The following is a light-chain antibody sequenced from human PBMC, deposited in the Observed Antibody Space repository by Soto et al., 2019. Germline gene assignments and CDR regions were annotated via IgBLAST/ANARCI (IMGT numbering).Light chain of an antibody. V-gene: IGLV4-69*01. J-gene: IGLJ7*01. CDR2: LNSDGSH. CDR3: QTWGREV. Sequence: QLVLTQSPSASASLGASVKLTCTLSSGHSSYAIAWHQQQPEKGPRYLMKLNSDGSHSKGDGIPDRFSGSSSGAERYLTISSLQSEDEADYYCQTWGREVFGGGTQLTVL. CDR1: SGHSSYA.